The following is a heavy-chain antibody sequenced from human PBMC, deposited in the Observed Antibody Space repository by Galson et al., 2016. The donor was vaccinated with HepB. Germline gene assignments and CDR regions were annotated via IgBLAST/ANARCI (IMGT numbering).Heavy chain of an antibody. J-gene: IGHJ2*01. CDR3: VLGGGTLVWGAAPSFNWHFDL. V-gene: IGHV3-30*03. CDR2: ISYDGRNK. Sequence: SLRLSCAASGFTFSTYAMHWVRQAPGKGLEWATFISYDGRNKYYADSVKGRFTISRDNSKNTLYLHMSSLRDEDTAVYYCVLGGGTLVWGAAPSFNWHFDLWGRGALVTVSS. D-gene: IGHD3-10*01. CDR1: GFTFSTYA.